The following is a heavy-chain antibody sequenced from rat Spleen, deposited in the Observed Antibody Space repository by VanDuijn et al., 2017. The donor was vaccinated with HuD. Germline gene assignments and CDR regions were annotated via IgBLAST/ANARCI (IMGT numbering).Heavy chain of an antibody. Sequence: EVQLVESGGGLVQPGGSLKLSCVASGFTFNNYWMTWIRQVPGKGLEWVASITNASGRTYYHDSVKGRFTVSRDTAQNILYLQMNSLRSEETATYYCVREERGVDYWGQGVMVTVSS. J-gene: IGHJ2*01. CDR2: ITNASGRT. V-gene: IGHV5-31*01. CDR1: GFTFNNYW. CDR3: VREERGVDY.